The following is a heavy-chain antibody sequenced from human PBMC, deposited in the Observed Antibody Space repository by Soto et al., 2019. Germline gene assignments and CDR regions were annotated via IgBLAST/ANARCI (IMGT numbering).Heavy chain of an antibody. CDR3: AKDPNPVETAPSYFDS. CDR2: ISDDGSNK. J-gene: IGHJ4*02. Sequence: GGSLRLSCAASKFTFSSYGMHWVRQAPGKGLEWVAVISDDGSNKYYADSVKGRFTISRDNSKNTLYLQMNSLRAEDTAVYYCAKDPNPVETAPSYFDSWGQGTLLTV. V-gene: IGHV3-30*18. CDR1: KFTFSSYG.